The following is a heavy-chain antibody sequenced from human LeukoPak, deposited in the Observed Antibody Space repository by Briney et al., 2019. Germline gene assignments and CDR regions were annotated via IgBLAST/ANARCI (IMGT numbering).Heavy chain of an antibody. V-gene: IGHV3-64*01. CDR3: ARDFSGALWFGEP. D-gene: IGHD3-10*01. Sequence: GGSLRLSCAASGFTFSSYAMHWVRQAPGKGLEYVSAISSNGGSTYYANSVKGRFTISRDNSKNTLYLQMNSLRAEDTAVYYCARDFSGALWFGEPRGQGTLVTVSS. CDR1: GFTFSSYA. CDR2: ISSNGGST. J-gene: IGHJ4*02.